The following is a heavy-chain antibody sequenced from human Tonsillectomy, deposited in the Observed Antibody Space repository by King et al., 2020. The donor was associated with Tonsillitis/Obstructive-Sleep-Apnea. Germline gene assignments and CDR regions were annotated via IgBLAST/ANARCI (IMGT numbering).Heavy chain of an antibody. CDR2: INPNSGGT. CDR3: ARSPFTEEGPDY. CDR1: GYTFTGYY. J-gene: IGHJ4*02. Sequence: QLVQSGAEVKKPGASVKVSCKASGYTFTGYYMHWVRQAPGQGLEWMGWINPNSGGTDYAQKFQGRVTMTRDTSINTAYVELNRLRSDDTAVYYCARSPFTEEGPDYWGQGTLVTVSS. V-gene: IGHV1-2*02.